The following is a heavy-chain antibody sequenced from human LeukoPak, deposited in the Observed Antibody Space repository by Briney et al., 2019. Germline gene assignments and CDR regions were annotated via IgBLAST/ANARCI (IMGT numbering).Heavy chain of an antibody. CDR1: GGSISSYY. D-gene: IGHD3-10*01. Sequence: KTSETLSLTCTVSGGSISSYYWSWIRQPPGKGLEWIGYIYYSGSTNYNPSLKSRVTISVDTSKNQFSLKLSSVTAADTAVYYCARDVRYYGSGRIDYWGQGTLVTVSS. J-gene: IGHJ4*02. V-gene: IGHV4-59*12. CDR3: ARDVRYYGSGRIDY. CDR2: IYYSGST.